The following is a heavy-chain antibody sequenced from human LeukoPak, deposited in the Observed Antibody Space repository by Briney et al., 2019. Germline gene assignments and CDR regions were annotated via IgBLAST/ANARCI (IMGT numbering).Heavy chain of an antibody. V-gene: IGHV4-30-4*01. CDR1: GGSISSGDYY. CDR3: AGTYSGTARSPNTHYYFDY. CDR2: IYYSGST. J-gene: IGHJ4*02. Sequence: SETLSLTCTVSGGSISSGDYYWSWIRQPPGKGLEWIGYIYYSGSTYYNPSLTSRVIISVDTSKNQFSLKLSSVTAADMAVYYCAGTYSGTARSPNTHYYFDYWGQGTLVTVSS. D-gene: IGHD1-26*01.